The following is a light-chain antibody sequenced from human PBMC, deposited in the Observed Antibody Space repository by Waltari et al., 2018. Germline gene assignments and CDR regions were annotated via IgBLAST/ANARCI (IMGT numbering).Light chain of an antibody. Sequence: QSALTQPAAVSGTPGQSITISCTGTGSDLGGYNYVSWYQQHPGKAPKPMIYDVSKRPSGVSNRFSGSKSGNTASLTISGLQAEDEADYYCSSYTSSSTLVFGGGTKLTVL. J-gene: IGLJ3*02. CDR1: GSDLGGYNY. CDR2: DVS. V-gene: IGLV2-14*01. CDR3: SSYTSSSTLV.